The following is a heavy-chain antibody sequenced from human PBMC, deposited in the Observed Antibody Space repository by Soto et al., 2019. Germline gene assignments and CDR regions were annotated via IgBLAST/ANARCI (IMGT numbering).Heavy chain of an antibody. J-gene: IGHJ4*02. V-gene: IGHV1-69*13. CDR3: ATNVGDGYNYFY. Sequence: SVKVSCKASGGTFSSYAISWVRQAPGQGLEWMGGIIPIFGTANYAQKFQGRVTITADESTSTAYMELSSLRSEDTAVYYCATNVGDGYNYFYWGQGTLVTVYS. CDR1: GGTFSSYA. D-gene: IGHD5-12*01. CDR2: IIPIFGTA.